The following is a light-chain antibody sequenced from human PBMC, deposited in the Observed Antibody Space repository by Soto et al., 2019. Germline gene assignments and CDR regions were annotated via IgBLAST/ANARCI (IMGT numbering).Light chain of an antibody. CDR1: QTVNSNY. CDR3: QQYGSSPQT. Sequence: EIVLTQSPGTLSLSPGERATLSCRASQTVNSNYLAWYQQKFGQAPRLLIYNASSRATGIPDRFSGSGSGTDFPLTISRLEPEDFAVYYCQQYGSSPQTFGQGTKVEIK. J-gene: IGKJ1*01. V-gene: IGKV3-20*01. CDR2: NAS.